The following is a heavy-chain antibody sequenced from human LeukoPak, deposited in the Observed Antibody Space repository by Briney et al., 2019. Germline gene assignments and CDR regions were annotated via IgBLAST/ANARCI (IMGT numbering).Heavy chain of an antibody. CDR3: ARSIAAAGRRVDY. J-gene: IGHJ4*02. CDR1: GYTFTGYY. D-gene: IGHD6-13*01. V-gene: IGHV1-2*02. Sequence: ASVKDSCKASGYTFTGYYMHWVRQAPGQGLEWMGWINPNSGGTNYAQKFQGRVTMTRDTSISTAYTELSRLRSDDTAVYYCARSIAAAGRRVDYWGQGTLVTVSS. CDR2: INPNSGGT.